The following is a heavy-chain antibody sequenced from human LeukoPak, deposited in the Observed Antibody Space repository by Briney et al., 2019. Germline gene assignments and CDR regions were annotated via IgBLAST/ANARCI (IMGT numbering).Heavy chain of an antibody. V-gene: IGHV4-59*01. CDR3: ARGASGYCSSTSCLDFDY. J-gene: IGHJ4*02. D-gene: IGHD2-2*01. CDR1: GGPISSYY. Sequence: SETLSLTCTVSGGPISSYYWSWIRQPPGKGLEWIGYIYYSGSTNYNPSPKSRVTISVDTSKNQFSLKLSSVTAADTAVYYCARGASGYCSSTSCLDFDYWGQGTLVTVSS. CDR2: IYYSGST.